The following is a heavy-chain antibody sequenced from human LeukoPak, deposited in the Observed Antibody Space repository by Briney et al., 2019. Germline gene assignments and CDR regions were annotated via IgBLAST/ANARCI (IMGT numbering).Heavy chain of an antibody. D-gene: IGHD1-26*01. V-gene: IGHV3-23*01. CDR1: GFTFSSDA. Sequence: GGALRLSCAASGFTFSSDAMSWVRQAPGKGLEWVSAISGSGGSTYYADSVKGRFTISRDNSKNTLYLQMNSLRAEDTAVYYCAKDSQRGSGSYYFDYWGQGTLVTVSS. J-gene: IGHJ4*02. CDR3: AKDSQRGSGSYYFDY. CDR2: ISGSGGST.